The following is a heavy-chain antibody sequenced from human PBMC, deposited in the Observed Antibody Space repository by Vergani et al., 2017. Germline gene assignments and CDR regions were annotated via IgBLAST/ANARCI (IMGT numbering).Heavy chain of an antibody. D-gene: IGHD2-2*02. CDR2: INWNGGST. Sequence: VQLVQSGGGVVQPGGSLRLSCAASGFTFDDYGMSWVRQAPGKGLEWVSGINWNGGSTGYADSVKGRFTISRDNAKNSLYLQMNSLRAEDTALYYCARARLRYCSSTSCYMGDYWGQGTLVTVSS. V-gene: IGHV3-20*04. CDR3: ARARLRYCSSTSCYMGDY. CDR1: GFTFDDYG. J-gene: IGHJ4*02.